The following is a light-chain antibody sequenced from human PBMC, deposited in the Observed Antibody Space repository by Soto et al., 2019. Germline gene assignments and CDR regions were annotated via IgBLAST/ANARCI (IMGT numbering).Light chain of an antibody. CDR2: GAS. J-gene: IGKJ1*01. CDR1: QTVTSNY. CDR3: QQYGSSPRT. V-gene: IGKV3-20*01. Sequence: ETVLTESVGALSLHTGERSTLACRASQTVTSNYLAWYQQKPGQAPRLLIYGASSRATDIPDRFSGSGSGTDFTLTISRLEPEDFAVYYCQQYGSSPRTFGQGTKVDIK.